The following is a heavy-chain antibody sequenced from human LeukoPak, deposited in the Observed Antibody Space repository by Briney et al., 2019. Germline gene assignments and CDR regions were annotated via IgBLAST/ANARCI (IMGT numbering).Heavy chain of an antibody. Sequence: PSETLSLTCTVSGGSISSYYWSWIRQPPGKGLEWIGYIYYSGSTNYNPSLKGRVTISVDTSKNQFSLKLSSVTAADTAVYYCARGSYYYMDIWGTGTTVTVSS. CDR1: GGSISSYY. J-gene: IGHJ6*03. CDR2: IYYSGST. CDR3: ARGSYYYMDI. V-gene: IGHV4-59*01.